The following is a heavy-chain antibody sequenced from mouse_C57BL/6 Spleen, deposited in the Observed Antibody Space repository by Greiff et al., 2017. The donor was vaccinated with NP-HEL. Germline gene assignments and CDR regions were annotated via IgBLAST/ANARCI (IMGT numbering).Heavy chain of an antibody. CDR1: GYAFTNYL. V-gene: IGHV1-54*01. J-gene: IGHJ2*01. CDR3: ARPGYGSSDYFDY. D-gene: IGHD1-1*01. CDR2: INPGSGGT. Sequence: QVHVKQSGAELVRPGTSVKVSCKASGYAFTNYLIEWVKQRPGQGLEWIGVINPGSGGTNYNEKFKGKATLTADKSSSTAYMQLSSLTSEDSAVYFCARPGYGSSDYFDYWGQGTTLTVSS.